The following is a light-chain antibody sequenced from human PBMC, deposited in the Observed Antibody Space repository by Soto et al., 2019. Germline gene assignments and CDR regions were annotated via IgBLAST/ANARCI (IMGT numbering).Light chain of an antibody. CDR1: SSNIGNNF. CDR3: GTWDSSLSEVV. CDR2: DHN. V-gene: IGLV1-51*01. J-gene: IGLJ2*01. Sequence: QSVLTQPPSVSAAPGQTVTISCSGSSSNIGNNFVSWYQQLPGTAPKLLIYDHNKRPSGIPDRFSGSKSGTSATLDITGLQTADEADYYCGTWDSSLSEVVFGGGTKLTVL.